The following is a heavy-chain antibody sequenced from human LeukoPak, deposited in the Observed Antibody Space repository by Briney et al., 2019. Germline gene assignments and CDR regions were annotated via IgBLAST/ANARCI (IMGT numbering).Heavy chain of an antibody. D-gene: IGHD1-1*01. J-gene: IGHJ4*02. Sequence: PGGSLRLSCVASGFTFSSYSMNWVRQAPRKGLEWVSYISISSTTIYYADSVKGRFTISRDNAKNSLYQQMNSLRAEDTAVYYCARISNGSPDYWGQGNLVTVSS. V-gene: IGHV3-48*01. CDR2: ISISSTTI. CDR3: ARISNGSPDY. CDR1: GFTFSSYS.